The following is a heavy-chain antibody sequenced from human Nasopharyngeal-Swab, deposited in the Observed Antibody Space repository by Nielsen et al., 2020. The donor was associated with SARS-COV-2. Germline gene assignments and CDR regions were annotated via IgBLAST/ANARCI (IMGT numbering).Heavy chain of an antibody. CDR1: GFTFSSYA. V-gene: IGHV3-23*01. Sequence: GVFLRLSCAASGFTFSSYAMSWVRQAPGKGLEWVSAISGSGGSTYYADSVKGRFTISRDNSKNTLYLQMNSLRAEDTAVYYCASATVSSGWSNDAFDIWGQGTMVTVSS. D-gene: IGHD6-19*01. CDR3: ASATVSSGWSNDAFDI. CDR2: ISGSGGST. J-gene: IGHJ3*02.